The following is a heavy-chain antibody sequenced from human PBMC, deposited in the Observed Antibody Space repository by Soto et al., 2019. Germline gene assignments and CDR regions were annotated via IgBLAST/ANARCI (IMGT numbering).Heavy chain of an antibody. CDR1: GFRFRTRA. Sequence: GSLRLSCAASGFRFRTRAMSWVRQAPGKGLEWVASIRPGGDSTYYADSVKGRFAVSRDDSNVTLYLQMDSLRVEDTAIYYCTTHEEGAPWAGGFDSWGQGTLVTVSS. CDR3: TTHEEGAPWAGGFDS. J-gene: IGHJ5*01. CDR2: IRPGGDST. D-gene: IGHD1-26*01. V-gene: IGHV3-23*01.